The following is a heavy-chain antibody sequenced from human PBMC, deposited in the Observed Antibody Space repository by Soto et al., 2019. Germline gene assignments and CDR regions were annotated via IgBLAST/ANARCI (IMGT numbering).Heavy chain of an antibody. J-gene: IGHJ4*02. Sequence: WGSLRLSCAASGFNFSDHYMNWIRQAPGKGLEWVSYISGSSRYTNFADSVKGRFTISRDNAKNSLYLQMNSLRVEDTAVYYCARHISGWHYYDYWGQGAPVTVSS. D-gene: IGHD6-19*01. CDR1: GFNFSDHY. CDR2: ISGSSRYT. V-gene: IGHV3-11*06. CDR3: ARHISGWHYYDY.